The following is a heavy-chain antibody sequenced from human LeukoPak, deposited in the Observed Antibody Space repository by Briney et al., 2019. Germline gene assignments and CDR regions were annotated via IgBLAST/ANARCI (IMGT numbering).Heavy chain of an antibody. CDR1: GITLSNYG. V-gene: IGHV3-23*01. J-gene: IGHJ4*02. CDR2: ISDSGGST. CDR3: ATSTG. D-gene: IGHD4-17*01. Sequence: GGSLRLSCAVSGITLSNYGMSWVRQAPGKGLEWVAGISDSGGSTKYADSVKGRFTISRDNSKNTLYLQMNSLRAEDTAVYYCATSTGWGQGTLVTVSS.